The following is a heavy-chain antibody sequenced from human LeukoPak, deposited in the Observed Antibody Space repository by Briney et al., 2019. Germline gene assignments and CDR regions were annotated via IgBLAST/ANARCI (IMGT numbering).Heavy chain of an antibody. Sequence: ASVKVSCKASGYTFTSYGISWVRQAPGQGLEWMGRISAYNGNTNYAQKLQGRVTLTTDTSTSTAYMELRSLRSDDTAVYYCARGEDYYDSSGPSVDHWGQGTLVTVSS. CDR3: ARGEDYYDSSGPSVDH. CDR1: GYTFTSYG. J-gene: IGHJ4*02. CDR2: ISAYNGNT. D-gene: IGHD3-22*01. V-gene: IGHV1-18*01.